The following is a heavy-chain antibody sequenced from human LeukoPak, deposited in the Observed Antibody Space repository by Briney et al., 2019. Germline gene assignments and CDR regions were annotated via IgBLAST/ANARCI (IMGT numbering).Heavy chain of an antibody. Sequence: GRSLRLSCAASGFTFSSYAMHWVRQAPGKGLEWVAVISYDGSNKYYADSVKGRFTISRDNSKNTLYLQMNSLRAEDTAVYYCARGTYSSSWYVGNFDYWGRGTLVTVSS. D-gene: IGHD6-13*01. CDR2: ISYDGSNK. CDR1: GFTFSSYA. V-gene: IGHV3-30*01. CDR3: ARGTYSSSWYVGNFDY. J-gene: IGHJ4*02.